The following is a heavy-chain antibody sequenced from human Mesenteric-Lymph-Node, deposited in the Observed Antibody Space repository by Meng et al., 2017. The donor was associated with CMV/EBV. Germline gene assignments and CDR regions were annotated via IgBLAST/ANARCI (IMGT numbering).Heavy chain of an antibody. CDR1: GGSISSYY. CDR2: IYKSGST. V-gene: IGHV4-59*01. Sequence: GSLRLSCSVSGGSISSYYWSWIRQPPGKGLEWIGYIYKSGSTKYNPSLKSRVTISVDTSKNQFSLKLSSVTAADTAVYYCARDSSGRTGDAFDIWGQGTMVTVSS. D-gene: IGHD3-16*01. CDR3: ARDSSGRTGDAFDI. J-gene: IGHJ3*02.